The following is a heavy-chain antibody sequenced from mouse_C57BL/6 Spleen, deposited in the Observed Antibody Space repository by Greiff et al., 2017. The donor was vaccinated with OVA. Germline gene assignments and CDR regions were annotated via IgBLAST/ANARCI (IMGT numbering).Heavy chain of an antibody. D-gene: IGHD2-4*01. V-gene: IGHV1-26*01. CDR2: INPNNGGT. J-gene: IGHJ4*01. CDR1: GYTFTDYY. Sequence: EVKLMESGPELVKPGASVKISCKASGYTFTDYYMNWVKQSHGKSLEWIGDINPNNGGTSYNQKFKGKATLTVDKSSSTAYMELRSLTSEDSAVYYCARYPIYYDYVHAMDYWGQGTSVTVSS. CDR3: ARYPIYYDYVHAMDY.